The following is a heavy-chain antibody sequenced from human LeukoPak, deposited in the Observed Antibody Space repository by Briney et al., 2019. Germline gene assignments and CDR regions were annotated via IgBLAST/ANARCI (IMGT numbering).Heavy chain of an antibody. CDR3: ATRPDYGSGSYSSGNY. CDR2: ISAYNGNT. J-gene: IGHJ4*02. CDR1: GYTFTGYG. V-gene: IGHV1-18*01. Sequence: GASVKVSCKASGYTFTGYGISWVRQAPGQGLEWMGWISAYNGNTNYARKLQGRVTMTTDTSTSTAYMELRSLRSDDTAVYYCATRPDYGSGSYSSGNYWGQGTLVTVSS. D-gene: IGHD3-10*01.